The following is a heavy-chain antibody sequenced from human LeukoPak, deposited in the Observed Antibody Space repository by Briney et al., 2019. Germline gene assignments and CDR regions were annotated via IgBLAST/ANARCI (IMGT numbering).Heavy chain of an antibody. J-gene: IGHJ5*02. CDR2: INPSGGST. Sequence: GGSVKVSCKASGYTFTTYYMHWVRQAPGQGLEWMGVINPSGGSTSYAQKFQGRVTMTRDTSTSTVCMELSSLTSEDTAVYYCARDRGWFDPWGQGTLVTVSS. CDR1: GYTFTTYY. CDR3: ARDRGWFDP. V-gene: IGHV1-46*01. D-gene: IGHD2-15*01.